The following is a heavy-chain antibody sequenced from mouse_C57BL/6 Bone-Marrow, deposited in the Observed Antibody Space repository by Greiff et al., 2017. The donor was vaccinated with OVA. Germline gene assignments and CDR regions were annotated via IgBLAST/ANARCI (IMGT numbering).Heavy chain of an antibody. J-gene: IGHJ3*01. Sequence: QVQLQQPGAELVRPGSSVKLSCKASGYTFTSYWMHWVKQRPIQGLEWIGNIDPSDSETHYNQKFKDKATLTVDKSSSTAYMQLSSLTSEDSAVYYCASSDTMIKDGFAYWGQGTLVTVSA. V-gene: IGHV1-52*01. D-gene: IGHD2-4*01. CDR2: IDPSDSET. CDR1: GYTFTSYW. CDR3: ASSDTMIKDGFAY.